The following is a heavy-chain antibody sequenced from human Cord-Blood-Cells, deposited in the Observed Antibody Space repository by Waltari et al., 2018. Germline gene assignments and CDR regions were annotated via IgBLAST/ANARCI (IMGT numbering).Heavy chain of an antibody. CDR1: GYTFTGYY. CDR2: INPNRGGT. J-gene: IGHJ4*02. Sequence: QVQLVQSGAEVKKPGASVKVSCKASGYTFTGYYMHWVRQAPGQGLEWMGWINPNRGGTNYAQKFQGRVTMTRDTSISTAYMELSRLRSDDTAVYYCAREVTITMVRGVNPFDYWGQGTLVTVSS. V-gene: IGHV1-2*02. CDR3: AREVTITMVRGVNPFDY. D-gene: IGHD3-10*01.